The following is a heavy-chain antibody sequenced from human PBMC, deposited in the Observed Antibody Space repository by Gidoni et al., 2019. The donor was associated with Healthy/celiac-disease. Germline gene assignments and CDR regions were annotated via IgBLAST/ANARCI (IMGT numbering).Heavy chain of an antibody. CDR3: ARDQCSSTSCYFSSGMDV. J-gene: IGHJ6*02. CDR1: GYTFTGYY. V-gene: IGHV1-2*04. CDR2: INPNSGGT. Sequence: QVQLVQSGAEVKKPGASVKVSCKASGYTFTGYYMHWVRQAPGQGLEWMGWINPNSGGTNYAQKFQGWVTMTRDTSISTAYMELSRLRSDDTAVYYCARDQCSSTSCYFSSGMDVWGQGTTVTVSS. D-gene: IGHD2-2*01.